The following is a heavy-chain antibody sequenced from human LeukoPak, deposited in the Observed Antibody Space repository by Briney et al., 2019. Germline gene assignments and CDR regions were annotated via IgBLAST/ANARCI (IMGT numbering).Heavy chain of an antibody. CDR3: ARTYYYDSSGYFDAFDI. V-gene: IGHV3-7*01. CDR1: GFTFSTYW. D-gene: IGHD3-22*01. J-gene: IGHJ3*02. Sequence: PGGSLRLSCAASGFTFSTYWMSWVRQAPGKGLEWVANIKKDGSEKYYVDSVKGRFTIFRDNAKNSLYLQMNSLRVQDTAVYYCARTYYYDSSGYFDAFDIWGQGTMVTVSS. CDR2: IKKDGSEK.